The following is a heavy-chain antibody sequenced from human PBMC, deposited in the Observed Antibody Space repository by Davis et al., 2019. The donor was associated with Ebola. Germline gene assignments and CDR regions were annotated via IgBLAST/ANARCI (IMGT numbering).Heavy chain of an antibody. CDR1: AFTFDDYG. J-gene: IGHJ4*02. D-gene: IGHD3-10*01. CDR3: ARVAEDSGSWHYDY. CDR2: LYGAGNT. Sequence: GESLKISCVASAFTFDDYGMSWVRQAPVKGLEWVSALYGAGNTFYADSVRGRFTISRGSSKNTLYLQMNSLSAEDAAMYYCARVAEDSGSWHYDYWGQGTLVTVSS. V-gene: IGHV3-53*01.